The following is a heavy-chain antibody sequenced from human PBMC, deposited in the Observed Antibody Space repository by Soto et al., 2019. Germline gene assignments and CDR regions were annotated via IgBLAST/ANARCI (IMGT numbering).Heavy chain of an antibody. CDR1: GFTFSSYW. CDR3: ARDAYISDYYQFDY. CDR2: IHFDGSTT. Sequence: EVQLVESGGGLVQPGGSLRLSCAASGFTFSSYWMHWVRQVPGKGLVWVSRIHFDGSTTHYADSVKGRFTISRDNAKNTLSLQMNSLRAEDTAVFYCARDAYISDYYQFDYWGQGTLVTVSS. V-gene: IGHV3-74*01. D-gene: IGHD4-17*01. J-gene: IGHJ4*02.